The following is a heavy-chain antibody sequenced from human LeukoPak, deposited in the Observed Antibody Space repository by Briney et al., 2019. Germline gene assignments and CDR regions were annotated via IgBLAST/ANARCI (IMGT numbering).Heavy chain of an antibody. J-gene: IGHJ4*02. D-gene: IGHD5-12*01. CDR2: VSGSGGST. V-gene: IGHV3-23*01. CDR1: GFTFSSYA. CDR3: AKDLDIVATIIGN. Sequence: PGGSLRLSCAASGFTFSSYAMSWVRQAPGKGLEWVSGVSGSGGSTYYADSVKGRFTISRENSKNTLYLQMNSLRAEDTAVYYCAKDLDIVATIIGNWGQGTLVTVSS.